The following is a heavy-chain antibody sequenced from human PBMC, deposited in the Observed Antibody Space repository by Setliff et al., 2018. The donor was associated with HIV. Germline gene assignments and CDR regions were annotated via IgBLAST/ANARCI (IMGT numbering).Heavy chain of an antibody. CDR2: INQDGSEK. CDR1: GFPFSSYY. Sequence: PGGSLRLSCAASGFPFSSYYMGWVRQSAGEGLEWLANINQDGSEKKYVDSVKGRFILSRDNAKNSLYLQMNSLRAEDTAVYYCARRKYYYDSTAYFHYKYYGMDVWGQGTTVTVSS. D-gene: IGHD3-22*01. CDR3: ARRKYYYDSTAYFHYKYYGMDV. V-gene: IGHV3-7*01. J-gene: IGHJ6*02.